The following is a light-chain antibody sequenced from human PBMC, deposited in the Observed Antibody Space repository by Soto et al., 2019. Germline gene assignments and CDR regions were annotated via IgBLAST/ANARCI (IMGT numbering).Light chain of an antibody. Sequence: QSVLTQPASVFGSPGQSITISCTGTSSDVGGYNFVSWYQQHPGKAPKLMIYDVSNRPSGVSNRFSGSKSGNTASLTISGLQPEDEADYYCSSYTTSSTVVFGTGIKVT. CDR1: SSDVGGYNF. CDR3: SSYTTSSTVV. J-gene: IGLJ1*01. CDR2: DVS. V-gene: IGLV2-14*03.